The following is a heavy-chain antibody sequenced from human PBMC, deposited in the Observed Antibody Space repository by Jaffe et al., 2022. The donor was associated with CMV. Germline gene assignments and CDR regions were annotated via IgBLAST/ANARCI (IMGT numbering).Heavy chain of an antibody. CDR3: TRAGRDYDILTGYYTFYYYYMDV. CDR1: GFTFGDYA. V-gene: IGHV3-49*04. J-gene: IGHJ6*03. Sequence: EVQLVESGGGLVQPGRSLRLSCTASGFTFGDYAMSWVRQAPGKGLEWVGFIRSKAYGGTTEYAASVKGRFTISRDDSKSIAYLQMNSLKTEDTAVYYCTRAGRDYDILTGYYTFYYYYMDVWGKGTTVTVSS. D-gene: IGHD3-9*01. CDR2: IRSKAYGGTT.